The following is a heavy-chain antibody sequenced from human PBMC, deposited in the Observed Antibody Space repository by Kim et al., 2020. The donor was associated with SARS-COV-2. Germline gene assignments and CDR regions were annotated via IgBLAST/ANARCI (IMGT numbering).Heavy chain of an antibody. V-gene: IGHV4-61*01. Sequence: SETLSLTCTVSGDSVRSDTYFWSWIRQPPGKGLEWIGYVYYSGATKYNPPLKSRVTISVDTSKNQFYLNLSSVTAADTAEYYCARDIDGMGWIQIGGYF. CDR2: VYYSGAT. J-gene: IGHJ4*03. CDR1: GDSVRSDTYF. D-gene: IGHD5-18*01. CDR3: ARDIDGMGWIQIGGYF.